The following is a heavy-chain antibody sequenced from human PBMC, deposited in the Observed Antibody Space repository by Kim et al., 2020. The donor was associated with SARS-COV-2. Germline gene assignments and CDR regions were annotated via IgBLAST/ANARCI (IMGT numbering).Heavy chain of an antibody. V-gene: IGHV3-74*01. CDR3: ARETPRAGTNFDY. Sequence: YADSVKCRFTISRDNAKTSLYLQMNSLRAEDTAVYYCARETPRAGTNFDYWGQGTLVTVSS. D-gene: IGHD6-19*01. J-gene: IGHJ4*02.